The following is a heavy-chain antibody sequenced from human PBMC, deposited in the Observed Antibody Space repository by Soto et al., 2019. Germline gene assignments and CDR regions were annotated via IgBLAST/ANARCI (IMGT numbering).Heavy chain of an antibody. CDR1: GYTFTAYA. D-gene: IGHD3-16*02. J-gene: IGHJ4*02. CDR2: INPANGNT. V-gene: IGHV1-3*05. Sequence: QVQLAQSGAEERKPGASVKVSCEATGYTFTAYAMHLVRQATGQSLEWMGWINPANGNTKYSQKFQGRLTITSDTSANTVYMELNSLTSEDTAMYYYTRSAICPSGGLIGPFDYVGQGNLVTVSS. CDR3: TRSAICPSGGLIGPFDY.